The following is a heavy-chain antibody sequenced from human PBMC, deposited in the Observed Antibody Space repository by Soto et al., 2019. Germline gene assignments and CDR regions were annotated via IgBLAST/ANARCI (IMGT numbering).Heavy chain of an antibody. CDR3: ASSFTRGVGASGFGY. CDR1: GYTFTSNA. D-gene: IGHD1-26*01. Sequence: ASVKVSCKDSGYTFTSNAINWVRQANGQGLEWMGWMNPNSGNTGYAQKFQGRVTMTRNTSISTAYMELSSLRAEDTAVYYCASSFTRGVGASGFGYCGEGTLVTGSS. J-gene: IGHJ4*02. V-gene: IGHV1-8*01. CDR2: MNPNSGNT.